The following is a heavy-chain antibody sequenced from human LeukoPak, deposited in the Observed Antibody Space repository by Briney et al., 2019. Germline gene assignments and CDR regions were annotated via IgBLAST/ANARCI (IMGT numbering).Heavy chain of an antibody. CDR2: IRGSGGST. J-gene: IGHJ4*02. V-gene: IGHV3-23*01. D-gene: IGHD3-10*01. CDR1: GFTFSDYY. Sequence: GGSLRLSCAASGFTFSDYYMSWIWQAHGKGLEWVSAIRGSGGSTYYADSVKGRLTISRDNSKNTLYLQMNSLRAEDTAVYYCAKSPGELDYFDYWGQGTLVTVSS. CDR3: AKSPGELDYFDY.